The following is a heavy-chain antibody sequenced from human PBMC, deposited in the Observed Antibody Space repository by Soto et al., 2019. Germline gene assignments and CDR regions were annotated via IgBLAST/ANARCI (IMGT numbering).Heavy chain of an antibody. Sequence: PGGSLRLSCAASGFTFSSYGMHWVRQAPGKGLEWVAVIWYDGSNKYYADSVKGRFTTSRDNSKNTLYLQMNSLRAEDTAVYYCAREDPGVVVVPAANDMDVWGQGTTVTVSS. CDR2: IWYDGSNK. CDR1: GFTFSSYG. V-gene: IGHV3-33*01. CDR3: AREDPGVVVVPAANDMDV. D-gene: IGHD2-2*01. J-gene: IGHJ6*02.